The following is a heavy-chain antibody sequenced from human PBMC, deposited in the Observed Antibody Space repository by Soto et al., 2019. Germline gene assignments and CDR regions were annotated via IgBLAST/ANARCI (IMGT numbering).Heavy chain of an antibody. D-gene: IGHD4-17*01. Sequence: QVQLVESGGGVVQPGRSLRLSCAASGFTFSNYAMHWVRQAPGKGLEWVAVISYDGSNTYYADSVKGRFTISRDNSKNTLYLQMVSLRAEDTAVYYCARRPVTYYFNYWGQGTLVTVSS. J-gene: IGHJ4*02. CDR1: GFTFSNYA. CDR3: ARRPVTYYFNY. V-gene: IGHV3-30-3*01. CDR2: ISYDGSNT.